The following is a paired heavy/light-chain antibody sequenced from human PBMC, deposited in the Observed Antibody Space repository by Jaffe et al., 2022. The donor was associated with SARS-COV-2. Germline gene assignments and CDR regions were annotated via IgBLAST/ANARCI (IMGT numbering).Heavy chain of an antibody. CDR3: ARDWGGFDAFDI. V-gene: IGHV3-11*01. J-gene: IGHJ3*02. CDR1: GFTFSDYY. Sequence: QVQLVESGGGLVKPGGSLRLSCAASGFTFSDYYMSWIRQAPGKGLEWVSYISSSGSTIYYADSVKGRFTISRDNAKNSLYLQMNSLRAEDTAVYYCARDWGGFDAFDIWGQGTMVTVSS. CDR2: ISSSGSTI. D-gene: IGHD3-3*01.
Light chain of an antibody. V-gene: IGLV1-47*01. J-gene: IGLJ3*02. CDR2: RNN. CDR3: AAWDDSLSGGV. Sequence: QSVLTQPPSASGTPGQRVTISCSGSSSNIGSNYVYWYQQLPGTAPKLLIYRNNQRPSGVPDRFSGSKSGTSASLAISGLRSEDEADYYCAAWDDSLSGGVFGGGTKLTVL. CDR1: SSNIGSNY.